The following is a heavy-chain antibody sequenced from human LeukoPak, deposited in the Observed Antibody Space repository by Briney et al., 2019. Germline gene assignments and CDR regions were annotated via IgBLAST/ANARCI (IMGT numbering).Heavy chain of an antibody. D-gene: IGHD3-16*01. V-gene: IGHV4-38-2*02. Sequence: SETLSLTCTVSGYSISSGYHWGWLRQFPGKGLEWIGSIDHSGTTYYNPSLKSRVTISRDTSKNQFSLKLYSVTAADTAVYFCARGGESTKTDKNDYWGQGTLVTVSS. CDR1: GYSISSGYH. CDR2: IDHSGTT. J-gene: IGHJ4*02. CDR3: ARGGESTKTDKNDY.